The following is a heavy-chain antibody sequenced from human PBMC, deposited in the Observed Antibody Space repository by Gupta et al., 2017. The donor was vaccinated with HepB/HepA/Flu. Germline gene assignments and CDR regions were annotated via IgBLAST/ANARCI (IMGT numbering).Heavy chain of an antibody. V-gene: IGHV4-39*01. Sequence: QLQLQESGPGLVKPSETLSLPCTVSGASISNSYWGWIRQSPGKGLEWIGGINYSGNIYYNPSLKSRATISADPSNNQFFLKLSSVTAADTSMYYCTSRGRYASDYWGQGTLVIVSS. CDR3: TSRGRYASDY. CDR2: INYSGNI. CDR1: GASISNSY. D-gene: IGHD3-16*01. J-gene: IGHJ4*02.